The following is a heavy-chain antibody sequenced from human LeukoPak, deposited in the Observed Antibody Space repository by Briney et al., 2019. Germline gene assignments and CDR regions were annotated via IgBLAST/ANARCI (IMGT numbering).Heavy chain of an antibody. J-gene: IGHJ4*02. V-gene: IGHV3-23*01. CDR2: ISAGGSST. Sequence: GGSLRLSCAASGFTFSSYAMSWVRQAPGKGLEWVSTISAGGSSTYYADSVKGRFTISRDNSKSTLYLQMNSLRAEDTAVYYCARDDYGALDYWGQGTLVTVSS. CDR3: ARDDYGALDY. CDR1: GFTFSSYA. D-gene: IGHD4-17*01.